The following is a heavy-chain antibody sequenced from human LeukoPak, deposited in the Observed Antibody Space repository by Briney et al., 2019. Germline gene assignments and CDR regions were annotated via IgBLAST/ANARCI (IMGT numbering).Heavy chain of an antibody. CDR3: ARAAGSVVY. J-gene: IGHJ4*02. V-gene: IGHV1-46*01. CDR1: GYTFTSYY. D-gene: IGHD3-10*01. CDR2: INPSGGST. Sequence: ASVKGSCKASGYTFTSYYMHLVRQAPGQGLEWMGIINPSGGSTSYAQKLQGRGTMTRETSTTTVYMELSSLRSEDTAVYYCARAAGSVVYWGQGTLVTVSS.